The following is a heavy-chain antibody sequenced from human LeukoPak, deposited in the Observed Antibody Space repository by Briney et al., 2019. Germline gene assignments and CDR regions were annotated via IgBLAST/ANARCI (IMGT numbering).Heavy chain of an antibody. D-gene: IGHD4-11*01. CDR2: ISYDGSNK. J-gene: IGHJ4*02. V-gene: IGHV3-30*04. Sequence: PGGSLRLSCASSGFTFSSYAMHWVRQAPGKGLEWVAVISYDGSNKYYADSVKGRFTISRDNSKNTLYLQMNSLRAEDTAVYYCARYRGFLQWPTYYYFDYWGKGNLVSVSS. CDR3: ARYRGFLQWPTYYYFDY. CDR1: GFTFSSYA.